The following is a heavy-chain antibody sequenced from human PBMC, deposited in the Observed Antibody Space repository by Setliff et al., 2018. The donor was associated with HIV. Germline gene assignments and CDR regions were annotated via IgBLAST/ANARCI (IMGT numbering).Heavy chain of an antibody. CDR1: GFTFTNAW. CDR2: IKSKTDGETE. J-gene: IGHJ4*02. Sequence: GGSLRLSCAASGFTFTNAWMSWVRQAPGKGLEWVGRIKSKTDGETEDYAAPVKGRFTISRDDSRSTPYLQMNSLITEDTALYYCTTAVAQNWYGSGNENYWGQGTLVTVSS. CDR3: TTAVAQNWYGSGNENY. V-gene: IGHV3-15*01. D-gene: IGHD3-10*01.